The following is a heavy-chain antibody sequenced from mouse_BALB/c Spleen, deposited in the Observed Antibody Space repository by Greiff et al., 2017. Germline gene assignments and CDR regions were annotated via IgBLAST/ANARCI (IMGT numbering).Heavy chain of an antibody. J-gene: IGHJ4*01. V-gene: IGHV5-6*01. D-gene: IGHD2-1*01. CDR2: ISSGGSYT. CDR3: ARHEKSYYGNYDYAMDY. Sequence: EVQLVESGGDLVKPGGSLKLSCAASGFTFSSYGMSWVRQTPDKRLEWVATISSGGSYTYYPDSVKGRFTISRDNAKNTLYLQMSSLKSEDTAMYYCARHEKSYYGNYDYAMDYWGQGTSVTVSS. CDR1: GFTFSSYG.